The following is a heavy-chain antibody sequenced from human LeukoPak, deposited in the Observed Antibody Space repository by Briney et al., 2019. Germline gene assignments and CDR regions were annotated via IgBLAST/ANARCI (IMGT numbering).Heavy chain of an antibody. CDR2: ISAYNGNT. CDR3: ARNPNYDSSGYYSYSAFDI. J-gene: IGHJ3*02. V-gene: IGHV1-18*01. CDR1: GYTFTSCA. Sequence: ASVKVSCKASGYTFTSCAISWVRQAPGQGLEWMGWISAYNGNTNYAQKLQGRVTMTTDTSTSTAYMELSSLRSEDTAVYYCARNPNYDSSGYYSYSAFDIWGQGTMVTVSS. D-gene: IGHD3-22*01.